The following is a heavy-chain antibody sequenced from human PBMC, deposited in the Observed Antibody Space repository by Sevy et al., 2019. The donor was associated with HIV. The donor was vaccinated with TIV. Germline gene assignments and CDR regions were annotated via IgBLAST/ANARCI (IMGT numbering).Heavy chain of an antibody. CDR2: INSKSGAT. J-gene: IGHJ4*02. D-gene: IGHD4-4*01. V-gene: IGHV1-2*02. CDR3: ATEYSYDY. Sequence: ASVKVSCKASGRTSSDYYIQWVRQAPGQGLEWMGWINSKSGATSYPQKFQGRVTMTSDTSIITAYMELSRLRSDDTAVYYCATEYSYDYWGQGTLVTVSS. CDR1: GRTSSDYY.